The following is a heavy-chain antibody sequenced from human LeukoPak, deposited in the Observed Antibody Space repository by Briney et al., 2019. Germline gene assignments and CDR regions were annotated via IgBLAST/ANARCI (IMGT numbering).Heavy chain of an antibody. CDR3: ATSSGWKSNIDY. D-gene: IGHD6-19*01. CDR2: INPNSGGT. CDR1: GYTFNGYY. V-gene: IGHV1-2*02. J-gene: IGHJ4*02. Sequence: APVTVSCKASGYTFNGYYIHWVRQAPGQGLEWMGWINPNSGGTNYAQKFQGRVTMTRDTSISTAYMELSRLRSDDTAVFYCATSSGWKSNIDYWGQGTLVTVSS.